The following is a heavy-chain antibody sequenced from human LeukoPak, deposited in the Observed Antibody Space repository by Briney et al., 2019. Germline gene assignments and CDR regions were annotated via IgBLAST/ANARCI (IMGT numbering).Heavy chain of an antibody. CDR1: RFTFSTHG. Sequence: PGGSLRLSCTASRFTFSTHGMHWVRQAPGKGLEWVAGIQYDGSDTFYLDSVKGRFTISRDNSKNTLYLQMNSPRAEDTAVYYCAKDVGIASLSNWFDPWGQGTLVTVSS. CDR3: AKDVGIASLSNWFDP. CDR2: IQYDGSDT. J-gene: IGHJ5*02. D-gene: IGHD2-21*01. V-gene: IGHV3-30*02.